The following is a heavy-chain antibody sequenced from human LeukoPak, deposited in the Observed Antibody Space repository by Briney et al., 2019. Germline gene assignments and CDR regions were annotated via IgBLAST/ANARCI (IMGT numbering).Heavy chain of an antibody. D-gene: IGHD3-22*01. CDR3: ARDRYYYDSSGYYYLDY. CDR1: GGSISSGSYY. V-gene: IGHV4-61*02. Sequence: PSETLSLTCTVSGGSISSGSYYWSWIRQPAGKGLEWIGRIYTSGSTNYNPSLKSRVTMSVDTSKNQFSLKLSSVTAADTAVYYCARDRYYYDSSGYYYLDYWGQGTLVTVSS. CDR2: IYTSGST. J-gene: IGHJ4*02.